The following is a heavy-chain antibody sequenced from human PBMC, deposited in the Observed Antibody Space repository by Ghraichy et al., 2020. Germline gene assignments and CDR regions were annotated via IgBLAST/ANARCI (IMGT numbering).Heavy chain of an antibody. CDR1: GFTFSSYA. J-gene: IGHJ3*02. CDR3: AKDGRITMVQGVQSLPAFDI. Sequence: GGSLRLSCAASGFTFSSYAMSWVRQAPGKGLEWVSAISGSGGSTYYADSVKGRFTISRDNSKNTLYLQMNSLRAEDTAVYYCAKDGRITMVQGVQSLPAFDIWGQGTMVTVSS. D-gene: IGHD3-10*01. CDR2: ISGSGGST. V-gene: IGHV3-23*01.